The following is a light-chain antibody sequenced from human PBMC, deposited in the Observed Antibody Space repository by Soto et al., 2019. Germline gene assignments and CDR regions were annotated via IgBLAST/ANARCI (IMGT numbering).Light chain of an antibody. V-gene: IGLV1-40*01. CDR3: SSYITGTTLGVL. J-gene: IGLJ2*01. Sequence: QSVLTQPPSVSGAPGQRVTISCTGSSSNIGAGYDVHWYLQVPGTAPKLLVYTHNNRPSGVPDRFSGSTSGTSASLAITGLQAEDEADYYCSSYITGTTLGVLFGGGTKVTVL. CDR2: THN. CDR1: SSNIGAGYD.